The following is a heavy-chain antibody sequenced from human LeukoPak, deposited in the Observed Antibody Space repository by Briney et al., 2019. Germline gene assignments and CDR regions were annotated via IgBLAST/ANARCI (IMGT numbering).Heavy chain of an antibody. V-gene: IGHV3-23*01. J-gene: IGHJ4*02. D-gene: IGHD5-18*01. Sequence: PGGSLRLSCAASGFTFSSYAMSWVRQAPGKGLEWVSAISGSGGSTYYADSVKGRFTISRDNSKNTLCLQMNSLRAEDTAVYYCAKDRYSYGFAAYWGQGTLVTVSS. CDR1: GFTFSSYA. CDR2: ISGSGGST. CDR3: AKDRYSYGFAAY.